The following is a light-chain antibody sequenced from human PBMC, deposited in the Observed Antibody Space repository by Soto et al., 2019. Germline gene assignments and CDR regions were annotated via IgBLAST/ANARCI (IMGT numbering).Light chain of an antibody. CDR3: SSFTSSTTVV. Sequence: QSVLTQPASVSGSPGQSITISCTGTSSDVGGYNYVSWYQQHPGKAPKLMIFYVSDRPSGVSDRFSGSKSGNTASLTISGLQVEDEADYYCSSFTSSTTVVFGTGTKLTVL. J-gene: IGLJ1*01. V-gene: IGLV2-14*01. CDR1: SSDVGGYNY. CDR2: YVS.